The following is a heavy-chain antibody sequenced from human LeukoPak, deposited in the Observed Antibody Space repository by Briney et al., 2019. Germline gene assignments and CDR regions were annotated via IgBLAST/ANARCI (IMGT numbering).Heavy chain of an antibody. V-gene: IGHV3-53*01. CDR1: GFTVSSNY. J-gene: IGHJ4*02. D-gene: IGHD6-13*01. CDR3: ARDAAAGLILLDY. CDR2: IYSGGRT. Sequence: GGSLRLSCAASGFTVSSNYMSWVRQAPGKGLEWVSVIYSGGRTYYADSVKGRFTISRDNSKNTLYPQMNSLRAEDTAVYYCARDAAAGLILLDYWGQGTLVTVSS.